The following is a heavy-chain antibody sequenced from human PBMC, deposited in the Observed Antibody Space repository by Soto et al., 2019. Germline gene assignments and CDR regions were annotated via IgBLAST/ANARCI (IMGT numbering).Heavy chain of an antibody. J-gene: IGHJ6*02. CDR1: GGYITSSSYY. V-gene: IGHV4-39*01. CDR3: AREWLLRRSDYYGMDV. Sequence: SETLSFTCTVCGGYITSSSYYWGWIRQPPWKGLEWIGSIYYSGSTHYNPSLQSRVTISVDKSKNQFSLKLSAVTAADTAVYYCAREWLLRRSDYYGMDVWGQGTTVTVSS. CDR2: IYYSGST. D-gene: IGHD3-3*01.